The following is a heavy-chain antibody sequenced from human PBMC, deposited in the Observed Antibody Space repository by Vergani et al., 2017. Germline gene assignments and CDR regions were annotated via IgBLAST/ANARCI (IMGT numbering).Heavy chain of an antibody. CDR3: ARRPLIGGSYLGYYYGMDV. V-gene: IGHV5-51*01. D-gene: IGHD1-26*01. Sequence: EVQLVQSGAEVKKPGESLKISCKGSGYSFTSYWIGLVRQMPGKGLEWMGIIYPGDSDTRYSPSFQGQVTISADKSISTAYLQWSSLKASDTAMYYCARRPLIGGSYLGYYYGMDVWGQGTTVTVSS. CDR1: GYSFTSYW. J-gene: IGHJ6*02. CDR2: IYPGDSDT.